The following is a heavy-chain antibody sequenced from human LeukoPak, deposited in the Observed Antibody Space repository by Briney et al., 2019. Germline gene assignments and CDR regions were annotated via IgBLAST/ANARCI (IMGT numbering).Heavy chain of an antibody. J-gene: IGHJ5*02. CDR2: MNPNSGNT. CDR1: GYTFTSYD. V-gene: IGHV1-8*01. D-gene: IGHD3-9*01. Sequence: ASVQVSCKASGYTFTSYDINWVRQATGQGLEWMGWMNPNSGNTGYAQKFQGRVTMTRNTSISTAYMELSSLRSEDTAVYYCARVITYYDILTGNVSFDPWGQGTLVTVSS. CDR3: ARVITYYDILTGNVSFDP.